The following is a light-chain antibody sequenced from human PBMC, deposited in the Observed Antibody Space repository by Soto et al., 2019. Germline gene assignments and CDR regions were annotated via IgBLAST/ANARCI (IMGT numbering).Light chain of an antibody. Sequence: QSVLTQPASVSGSPGQSITISCTGTSGDVGGYNYVSWYQQHPGKAPKLMIYDVSNRPSGVSNRFSGSKSGNTASLTISGLQAEDEADYYCSSYTSSSLYVFGTGTKLTVL. V-gene: IGLV2-14*03. J-gene: IGLJ1*01. CDR3: SSYTSSSLYV. CDR1: SGDVGGYNY. CDR2: DVS.